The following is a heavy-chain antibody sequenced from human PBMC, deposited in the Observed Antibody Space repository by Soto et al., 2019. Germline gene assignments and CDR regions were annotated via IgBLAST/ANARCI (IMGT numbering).Heavy chain of an antibody. J-gene: IGHJ6*02. Sequence: EVLLVESGGGLVKPGGSLRLSCAASGFTFSSYSMNWVRQAPGKGLGWVSSISSSTSYIYYADSVEGRFTISRDNAKNSLYLQMNSLRAEGTAVYYCAWMGSVTTFSWSDYYDGMDVWGQGTRVTVSS. CDR2: ISSSTSYI. V-gene: IGHV3-21*01. CDR1: GFTFSSYS. CDR3: AWMGSVTTFSWSDYYDGMDV. D-gene: IGHD4-17*01.